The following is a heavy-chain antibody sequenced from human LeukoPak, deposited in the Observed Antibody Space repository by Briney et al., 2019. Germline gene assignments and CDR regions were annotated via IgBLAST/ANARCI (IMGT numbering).Heavy chain of an antibody. D-gene: IGHD5-24*01. CDR3: ARDRSRATSWFDP. CDR1: GYTFTGYY. CDR2: INPNSGGT. V-gene: IGHV1-2*06. Sequence: ASVKVSCKASGYTFTGYYMHWVRQAPGQGLEWMGRINPNSGGTNYAQKFQGRVTMTRDTSISTAYMELSRLRSDDTAVYYCARDRSRATSWFDPWDQGTLVTVSS. J-gene: IGHJ5*02.